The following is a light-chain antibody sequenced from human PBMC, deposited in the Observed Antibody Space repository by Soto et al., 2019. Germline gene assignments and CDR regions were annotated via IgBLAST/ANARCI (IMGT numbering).Light chain of an antibody. CDR3: SSYAGSNNYV. CDR2: EVS. J-gene: IGLJ1*01. Sequence: QSVLTQPPSASGSPGQSVTISCTGTSSDVGAHNFVSWHQQHPGKAPKLMIYEVSKRPSGVPDRFSGSKSGNTASLTVSGLQPEDDADYYCSSYAGSNNYVFGTGTKVTVL. CDR1: SSDVGAHNF. V-gene: IGLV2-8*01.